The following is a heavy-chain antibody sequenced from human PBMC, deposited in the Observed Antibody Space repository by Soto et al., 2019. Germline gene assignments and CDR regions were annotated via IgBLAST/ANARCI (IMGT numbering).Heavy chain of an antibody. J-gene: IGHJ4*02. V-gene: IGHV3-33*01. CDR1: GFTFSSYG. CDR2: IWYDGSNK. Sequence: GGSLRLSCAASGFTFSSYGMHRVRQALGKGLEWVAVIWYDGSNKYYAESVKGRFTISRDNSKNTLYLQMNSLRAEDTAVYYCARDSHVGSGWQLTADYWGQGTLVTVSS. CDR3: ARDSHVGSGWQLTADY. D-gene: IGHD6-19*01.